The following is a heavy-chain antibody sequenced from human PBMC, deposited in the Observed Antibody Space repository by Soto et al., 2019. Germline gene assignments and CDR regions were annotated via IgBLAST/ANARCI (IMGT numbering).Heavy chain of an antibody. CDR1: VGSIATSSYY. Sequence: SETLSLTCTFSVGSIATSSYYCAWIRQPPGMGLEWIGSIYYSGNTYYNPSLKSRVTISADTSKNQFSLKLSSVTAADTALYYCTRHSAHLTGDVWGQGTRVPVXS. CDR2: IYYSGNT. V-gene: IGHV4-39*01. D-gene: IGHD1-20*01. CDR3: TRHSAHLTGDV. J-gene: IGHJ6*02.